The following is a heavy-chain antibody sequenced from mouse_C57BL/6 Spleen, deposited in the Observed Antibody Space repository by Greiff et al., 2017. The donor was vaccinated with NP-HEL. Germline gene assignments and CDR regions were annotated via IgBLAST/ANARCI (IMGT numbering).Heavy chain of an antibody. CDR1: GYTFTSYW. Sequence: QVQLQQPGAELVKPGASVKLSCKASGYTFTSYWMHWVKQRPGQGLEWIGMIHPNSGSTNYNEKFKSKATLTVDKSSSTAYMQLSSLTSEDSAVYYCARNHYYGSSSFDYWGQGTTLTVSS. V-gene: IGHV1-64*01. J-gene: IGHJ2*01. CDR3: ARNHYYGSSSFDY. CDR2: IHPNSGST. D-gene: IGHD1-1*01.